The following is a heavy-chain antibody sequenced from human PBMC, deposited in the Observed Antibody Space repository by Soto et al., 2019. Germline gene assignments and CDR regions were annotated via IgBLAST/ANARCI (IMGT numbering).Heavy chain of an antibody. Sequence: GGSLRLSCAASGFTFSSYAMHWVRQAPGKGLEWVAVISYDGSNKYYADSVKGRFTISRDNSKNTLYLQMNSLRAEDKAVYYCARDASGSYYEGAFDIWGQGTMVTVSS. V-gene: IGHV3-30-3*01. CDR3: ARDASGSYYEGAFDI. CDR1: GFTFSSYA. J-gene: IGHJ3*02. CDR2: ISYDGSNK. D-gene: IGHD1-26*01.